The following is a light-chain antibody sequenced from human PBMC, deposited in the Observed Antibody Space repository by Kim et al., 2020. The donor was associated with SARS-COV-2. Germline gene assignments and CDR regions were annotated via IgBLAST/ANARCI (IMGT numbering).Light chain of an antibody. J-gene: IGKJ2*01. Sequence: DIVMTQSPLSLPVTPGEPASISCRSSQSLLHSNGYNYLDWYLQKPGQSPQLLIYLGSTRASGVPDRFSGSGSGTDLTLKISRVEAEDVGVYYCMQALQTPYTFGQGTKLEI. CDR3: MQALQTPYT. V-gene: IGKV2-28*01. CDR2: LGS. CDR1: QSLLHSNGYNY.